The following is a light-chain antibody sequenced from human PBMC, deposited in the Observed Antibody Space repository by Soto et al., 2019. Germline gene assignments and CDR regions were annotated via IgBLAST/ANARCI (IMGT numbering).Light chain of an antibody. J-gene: IGKJ4*01. CDR1: QSVSKNF. CDR3: QQYCSSPPT. V-gene: IGKV3-20*01. Sequence: SVLTQSPGTLSLYPGERATLSCRASQSVSKNFLAWYQQKPGQAPRLLISGASNMETGIPDRFSGSGSGTAFSLTIDRLEPEDLAVYFCQQYCSSPPTFGGGTNVAIK. CDR2: GAS.